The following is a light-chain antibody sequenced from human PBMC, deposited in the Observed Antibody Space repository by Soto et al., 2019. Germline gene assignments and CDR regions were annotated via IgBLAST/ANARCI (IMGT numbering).Light chain of an antibody. CDR1: QSVRSY. Sequence: EIVMTQSPATLSVSPGERATLSCGASQSVRSYLAWYQQKPGQAPRLLIHGASTRATGVPARFSGSGSGTEFTLTISSLQFEDFAVYYCQQYDKWPQTFGQGTKVDVK. CDR3: QQYDKWPQT. J-gene: IGKJ1*01. V-gene: IGKV3-15*01. CDR2: GAS.